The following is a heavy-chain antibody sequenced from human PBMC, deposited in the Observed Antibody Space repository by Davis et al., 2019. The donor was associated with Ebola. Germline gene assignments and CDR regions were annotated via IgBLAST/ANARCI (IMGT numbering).Heavy chain of an antibody. CDR2: ISGSGGST. Sequence: GESLKISCAASGFTFSSYSMNWVRQAPGKGLEWVSAISGSGGSTYYADSVKGRFTISRDNSKNTLYLQMNSLRAEDTAVSYWAKIVVDPYNWFGPWGQGNL. CDR3: AKIVVDPYNWFGP. CDR1: GFTFSSYS. J-gene: IGHJ5*01. D-gene: IGHD2-21*01. V-gene: IGHV3-23*01.